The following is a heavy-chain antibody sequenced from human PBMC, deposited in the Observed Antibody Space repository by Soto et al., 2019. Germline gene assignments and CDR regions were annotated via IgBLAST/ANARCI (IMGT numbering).Heavy chain of an antibody. D-gene: IGHD6-19*01. CDR2: IYYSGST. J-gene: IGHJ4*02. CDR3: AGRLPVAVAGLDY. V-gene: IGHV4-59*01. Sequence: SETLSLTCTVSGGSISSYYWSWIRQPPGKGLEWIGYIYYSGSTNYNPSLKSRVTISVDTSKNQFSLKLSSVTAADTAVYYCAGRLPVAVAGLDYWGQVPLVTVSS. CDR1: GGSISSYY.